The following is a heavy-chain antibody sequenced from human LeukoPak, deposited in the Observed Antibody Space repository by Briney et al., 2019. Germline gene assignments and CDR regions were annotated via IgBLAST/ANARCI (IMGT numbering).Heavy chain of an antibody. CDR3: ARRSDYMDV. V-gene: IGHV1-18*01. J-gene: IGHJ6*03. CDR2: ISAYNGNT. Sequence: ASVRVSCKASGYTFTNYGISWVRQAPGQGLEWMGWISAYNGNTNYAQKFQGRVTMTTDTSTTTAYMELRSLRSDDTAVYYCARRSDYMDVWGKGTTVTVSS. CDR1: GYTFTNYG.